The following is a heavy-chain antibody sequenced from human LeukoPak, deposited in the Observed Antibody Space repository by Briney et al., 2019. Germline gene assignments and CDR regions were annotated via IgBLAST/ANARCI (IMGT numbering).Heavy chain of an antibody. CDR3: ARDLGVVTSWYFDL. D-gene: IGHD2-21*02. CDR2: IYTSGST. Sequence: PSETLSLTCTVSGGSISSGSYYWSWIRQPAGKGLEWIGRIYTSGSTNYNPSLKSGVTISVDTSKNQFSLKLSSVPAADTAVYYCARDLGVVTSWYFDLWGRGTLVTVSS. J-gene: IGHJ2*01. CDR1: GGSISSGSYY. V-gene: IGHV4-61*02.